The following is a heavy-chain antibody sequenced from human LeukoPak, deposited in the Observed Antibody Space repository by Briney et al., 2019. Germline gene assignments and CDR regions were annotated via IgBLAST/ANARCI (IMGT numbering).Heavy chain of an antibody. Sequence: SETLSLTCAVYGGSFSGYYWSWIRQPPGKGLEWIGEINHSGSTNYNPSLKSRVTISIDTSKNQFSLKLTSVTAADTAVYYCARVPNGYNWFDSWGQGTLVTVSS. D-gene: IGHD4-17*01. V-gene: IGHV4-34*01. J-gene: IGHJ5*01. CDR2: INHSGST. CDR3: ARVPNGYNWFDS. CDR1: GGSFSGYY.